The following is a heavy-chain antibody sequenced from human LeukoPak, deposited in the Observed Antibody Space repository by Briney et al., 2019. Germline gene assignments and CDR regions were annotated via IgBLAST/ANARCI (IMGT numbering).Heavy chain of an antibody. J-gene: IGHJ5*02. D-gene: IGHD3-10*01. CDR2: IYYSGST. Sequence: SETLSLTCAVSGGSISSYYWSWIRQPPGKGLEWIGYIYYSGSTNYKPSLKSRVTISVDTSKNQFSLKLNSVTAADTAVYYCARGGYYGSGNDFRFDPWGQGTLVTVSS. CDR1: GGSISSYY. V-gene: IGHV4-59*01. CDR3: ARGGYYGSGNDFRFDP.